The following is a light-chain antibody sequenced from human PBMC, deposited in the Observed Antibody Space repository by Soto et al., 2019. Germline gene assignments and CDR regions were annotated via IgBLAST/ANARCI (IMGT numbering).Light chain of an antibody. CDR2: EDN. CDR1: SSDVGTYNL. V-gene: IGLV2-23*02. Sequence: QSALTQPASVSGSPGQSITISCTGTSSDVGTYNLVSWYQQHPGKAPKLLISEDNKRPPGVSNRFSGSKSGNTASLSISGLQAEDEADYYCCSYATINTFVFGTGTKLTVL. CDR3: CSYATINTFV. J-gene: IGLJ1*01.